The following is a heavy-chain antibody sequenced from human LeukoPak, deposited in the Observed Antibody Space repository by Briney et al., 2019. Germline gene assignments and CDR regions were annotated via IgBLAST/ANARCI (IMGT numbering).Heavy chain of an antibody. CDR3: ARHDSYGPVNWFDP. V-gene: IGHV4-31*03. J-gene: IGHJ5*02. Sequence: NPSETLSLTCSVSGTSVSNYIFYWNWIRQQPGKGLEWIGYIYHTGDTFYNPSLKSRVTISLDTSQNQFSLKVTSVTAADTAIYYCARHDSYGPVNWFDPWGQGTLVTVSS. D-gene: IGHD3-10*01. CDR2: IYHTGDT. CDR1: GTSVSNYIFY.